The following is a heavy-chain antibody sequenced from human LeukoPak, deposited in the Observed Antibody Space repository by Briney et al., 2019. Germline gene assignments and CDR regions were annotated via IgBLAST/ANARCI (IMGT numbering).Heavy chain of an antibody. CDR2: INTNTGNP. V-gene: IGHV7-4-1*02. CDR3: ASGSTSWPYYYYYGMDV. J-gene: IGHJ6*02. D-gene: IGHD2-2*01. Sequence: ASVKVSCKASGYTFTSYGISWVRQAPGQGLEWMGWINTNTGNPTYAQGFTGRFVFSLDTSVSTAYLQISSLKAEDTAVYYCASGSTSWPYYYYYGMDVWGQGTTVTVSS. CDR1: GYTFTSYG.